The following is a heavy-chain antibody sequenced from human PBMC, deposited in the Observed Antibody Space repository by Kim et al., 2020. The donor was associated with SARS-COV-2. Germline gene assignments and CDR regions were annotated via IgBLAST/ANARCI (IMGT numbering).Heavy chain of an antibody. CDR1: GFTFSDYY. V-gene: IGHV3-11*04. D-gene: IGHD3-22*01. CDR2: ISSSGSTI. CDR3: ARDPRRTYDSSGYYVHGSGSIDY. Sequence: GGSLRLSCAASGFTFSDYYMSWIRQAPGKGLEWVSYISSSGSTIYYADSVKGRFTISRDNAKNSLYLQMNSLRAEDTAVYYCARDPRRTYDSSGYYVHGSGSIDYWGQGTLVTVSS. J-gene: IGHJ4*02.